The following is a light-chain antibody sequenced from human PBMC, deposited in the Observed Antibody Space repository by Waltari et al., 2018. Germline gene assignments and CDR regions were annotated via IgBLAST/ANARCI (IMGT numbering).Light chain of an antibody. J-gene: IGKJ1*01. CDR2: AVS. CDR1: ERIGTY. V-gene: IGKV1-39*01. CDR3: QQSYAIPLA. Sequence: DIQMTQSPSSLSASVGDRVTITCRASERIGTYLNLYQQKPGKAPNLLIYAVSNLPSAVPSRFSASGSERDFSLTISSLQPEDSATYYCQQSYAIPLAFGQGTKVEIK.